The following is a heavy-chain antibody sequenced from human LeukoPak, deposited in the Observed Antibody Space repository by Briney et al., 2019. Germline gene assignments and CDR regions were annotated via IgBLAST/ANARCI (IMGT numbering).Heavy chain of an antibody. CDR3: ARPKRGVTMLQGVPINYYYYMDV. V-gene: IGHV4-34*01. D-gene: IGHD3-10*01. J-gene: IGHJ6*03. CDR2: INHSGST. CDR1: GGSFSGYY. Sequence: PSETLSLTCGVHGGSFSGYYWSWIRQPPGKGLEWIGEINHSGSTNYNPSLKTRVIMSVDTSKNQFSLSLRSVTAADTAVYYCARPKRGVTMLQGVPINYYYYMDVWGKGTTVTISS.